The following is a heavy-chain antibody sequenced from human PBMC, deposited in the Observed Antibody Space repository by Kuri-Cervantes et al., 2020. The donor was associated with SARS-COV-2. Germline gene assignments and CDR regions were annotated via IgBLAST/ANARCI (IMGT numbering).Heavy chain of an antibody. V-gene: IGHV1-8*03. CDR2: MNPNSGNT. D-gene: IGHD3-3*01. J-gene: IGHJ3*02. CDR1: GYTFTSYD. Sequence: ASVKVSCKASGYTFTSYDINWVRQATGQGLEWMGWMNPNSGNTGYAQKFQGRVTITRNTSISTAYMELSSLRSEDTAVYYCARVVTYYDFWSGYYTNAFDICGQGTMVTVSS. CDR3: ARVVTYYDFWSGYYTNAFDI.